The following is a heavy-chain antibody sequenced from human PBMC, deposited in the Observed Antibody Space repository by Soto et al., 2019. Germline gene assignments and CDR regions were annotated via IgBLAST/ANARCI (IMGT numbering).Heavy chain of an antibody. V-gene: IGHV3-30-3*01. J-gene: IGHJ5*02. CDR2: ISYDGSNK. CDR1: GFTFSSYA. CDR3: ARVGYSSSWYGFDP. Sequence: QVQLVESGGGVVQPGRSLRLSCAASGFTFSSYAMHWVRQAPGKGLEWVAVISYDGSNKYYADSVKGRCTISRDNSKNTLYLQMNSLRAEDTAVYYCARVGYSSSWYGFDPWGQGTLVTVSS. D-gene: IGHD6-13*01.